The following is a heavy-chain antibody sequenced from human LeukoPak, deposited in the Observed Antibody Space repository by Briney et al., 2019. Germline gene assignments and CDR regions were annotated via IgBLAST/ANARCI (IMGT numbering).Heavy chain of an antibody. V-gene: IGHV4-59*12. J-gene: IGHJ4*02. D-gene: IGHD6-13*01. CDR2: IYYSGST. CDR3: ARDLSIAAPGTDFDY. Sequence: KPSETLSLTCTVSGGSISSYYWSWIRQPPGKGLEWIGYIYYSGSTNYNPSLKSRVTISVDTSKNQFSLKLSSVTAADTAVYYCARDLSIAAPGTDFDYWGQGTLVTVSS. CDR1: GGSISSYY.